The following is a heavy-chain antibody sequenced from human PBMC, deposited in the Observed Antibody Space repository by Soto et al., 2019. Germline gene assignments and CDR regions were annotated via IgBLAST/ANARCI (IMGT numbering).Heavy chain of an antibody. V-gene: IGHV3-33*01. CDR3: ARAFWAPSWFDP. D-gene: IGHD7-27*01. CDR2: IWYDGSNK. CDR1: GFTFSSYG. Sequence: QVQLVESGGGVVQPGRSLRLSCAASGFTFSSYGMHWVRQAPGKGLEWVAVIWYDGSNKYYADSVKGRFTISRDNSKNTLYLQMNSLRAEDTAVYYCARAFWAPSWFDPSGQGTLVTVSS. J-gene: IGHJ5*02.